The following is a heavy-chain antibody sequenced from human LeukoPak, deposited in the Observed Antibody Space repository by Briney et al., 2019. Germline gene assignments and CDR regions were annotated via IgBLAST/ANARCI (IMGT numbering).Heavy chain of an antibody. D-gene: IGHD2-21*02. J-gene: IGHJ4*02. CDR1: GGSISSYY. CDR3: ARLAYCGGDCYYSDY. Sequence: SETLSPTCTVSGGSISSYYWSWIRQPPGKGLEWIGYIYYSGSTNYNPSLKSRVTISVDTSKNQFSLKLSSVTAADTAVYYCARLAYCGGDCYYSDYWGQGTLVTVSS. V-gene: IGHV4-59*08. CDR2: IYYSGST.